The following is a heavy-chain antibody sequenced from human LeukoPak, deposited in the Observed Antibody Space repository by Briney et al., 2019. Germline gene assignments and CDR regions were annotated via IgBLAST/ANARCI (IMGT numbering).Heavy chain of an antibody. J-gene: IGHJ4*02. CDR3: ARVVTAGTFDY. CDR2: IIPIFGTA. D-gene: IGHD2-21*02. V-gene: IGHV1-69*05. CDR1: GGTFSSYA. Sequence: GASVKVSCKASGGTFSSYAISWVRQAPGQGLESMGGIIPIFGTANYAQKFQGRVTITTDESTSTAYLELSSLRSEDTAVYYCARVVTAGTFDYWGQGTLVTVSS.